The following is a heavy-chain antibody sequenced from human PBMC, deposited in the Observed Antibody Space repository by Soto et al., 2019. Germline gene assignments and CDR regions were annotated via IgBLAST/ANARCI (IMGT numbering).Heavy chain of an antibody. V-gene: IGHV3-64D*06. D-gene: IGHD6-13*01. J-gene: IGHJ4*02. CDR1: GFTFSSYA. CDR3: VKGEFRKAAPAPFDY. Sequence: GSLRLSCSASGFTFSSYAMHWVRQAPGKGLEYVSAISSNGGSTYYADSVKGRFTISRDNSKNTLYLQMSSLRAEDTAVYYCVKGEFRKAAPAPFDYWGQGTLVTVSS. CDR2: ISSNGGST.